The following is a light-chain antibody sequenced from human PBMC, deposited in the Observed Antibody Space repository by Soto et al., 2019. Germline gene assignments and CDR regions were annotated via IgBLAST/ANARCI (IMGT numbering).Light chain of an antibody. CDR1: SSDVGGYNY. CDR3: CSYTSSSTYVV. J-gene: IGLJ2*01. CDR2: EVS. V-gene: IGLV2-14*01. Sequence: QSALPQPASVSGSTGQSITISCTGTSSDVGGYNYVSWYQQHPGKAPKLMIYEVSNRPSGGSNRFSVSKSGNTASLTISGVKAEDEADYYCCSYTSSSTYVVFGGGTKLTV.